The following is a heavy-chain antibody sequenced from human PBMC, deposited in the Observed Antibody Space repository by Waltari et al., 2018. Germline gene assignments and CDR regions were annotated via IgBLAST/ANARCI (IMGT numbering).Heavy chain of an antibody. Sequence: EVQLVESGGGLVKPGGSLRLSCAASGFTFSSYSMNWVRQAPGKGLEWVSSISSSSSYIYYADSVKGRFTISRDNAKNSLYLQMNSLRAEDTAVYYCARDEDYGGKRVPDYWGQGTLVTVSS. CDR2: ISSSSSYI. CDR1: GFTFSSYS. D-gene: IGHD2-15*01. V-gene: IGHV3-21*01. J-gene: IGHJ4*02. CDR3: ARDEDYGGKRVPDY.